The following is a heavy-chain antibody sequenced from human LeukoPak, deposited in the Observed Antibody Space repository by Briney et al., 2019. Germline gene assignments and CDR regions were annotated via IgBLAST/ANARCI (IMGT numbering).Heavy chain of an antibody. CDR3: ARVAAAGNYYFDY. CDR1: GGSISSSSYY. V-gene: IGHV4-39*07. Sequence: SETLSLTCTVSGGSISSSSYYWGWIRQPPGKGLEWIGSIYYSGSTYYNPSLKSRVTISIDTSKNQFSLELSSVTAADTAVYFCARVAAAGNYYFDYWGQGTLVTVSS. CDR2: IYYSGST. J-gene: IGHJ4*02. D-gene: IGHD6-13*01.